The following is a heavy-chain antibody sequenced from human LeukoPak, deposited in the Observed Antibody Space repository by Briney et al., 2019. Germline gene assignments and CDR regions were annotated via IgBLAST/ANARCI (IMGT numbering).Heavy chain of an antibody. V-gene: IGHV4-59*08. CDR3: ARHHNPRHTYYFDSSGYPYLDY. CDR2: ISYSGNT. Sequence: SETLSLTCTVSGGSISSYYWNWIRQPPGKGLEWIGYISYSGNTNYNPSLKSRVTISVDTSKNQFSLKLSSVTAADTAVYYCARHHNPRHTYYFDSSGYPYLDYWGQGTLVTVSS. CDR1: GGSISSYY. D-gene: IGHD3-22*01. J-gene: IGHJ4*02.